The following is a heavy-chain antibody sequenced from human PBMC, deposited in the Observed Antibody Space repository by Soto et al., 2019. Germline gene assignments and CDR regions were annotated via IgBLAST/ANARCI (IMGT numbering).Heavy chain of an antibody. Sequence: EVQLVESGGGLEQPGGSLRLSCAASGFTFSAYTMNWVRQAPGKGLEWVSNISSSSTTIFYADSVKGRFTISRDNAKNSLYLQMNSLRDEDTAVYYCARAHSLDHWGQGTLVTVSS. D-gene: IGHD2-15*01. CDR3: ARAHSLDH. CDR1: GFTFSAYT. J-gene: IGHJ4*02. V-gene: IGHV3-48*02. CDR2: ISSSSTTI.